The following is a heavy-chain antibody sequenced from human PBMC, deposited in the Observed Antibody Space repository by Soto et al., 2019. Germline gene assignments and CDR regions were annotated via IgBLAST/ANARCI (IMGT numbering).Heavy chain of an antibody. J-gene: IGHJ3*02. CDR3: ARESYHYDSSTFDI. Sequence: VQLVESGGGLVQPAGSLRLSCAASGFTFSSYIMNWVRQAPGKGLEWVSYISRSSRTIYYADSVKGRFTISRDNAKNSLFLQMNSLSDEDTAVYYCARESYHYDSSTFDIWGQGRMVTVSS. D-gene: IGHD3-22*01. V-gene: IGHV3-48*02. CDR2: ISRSSRTI. CDR1: GFTFSSYI.